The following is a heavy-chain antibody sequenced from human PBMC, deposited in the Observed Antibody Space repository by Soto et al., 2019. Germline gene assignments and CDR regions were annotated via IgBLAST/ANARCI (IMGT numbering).Heavy chain of an antibody. CDR1: GFTFSSYG. D-gene: IGHD4-17*01. Sequence: QVQLVESGGGVVQPGRSLRLSCAASGFTFSSYGMHWVRQAPGKGLEWVAVISYDGSNKYYADSVKGRFTISRDNSKNTLYLQMNSLRAEDTAVYYCAKDIGMTTVTNSRFDPWGQGTLVTVSS. J-gene: IGHJ5*02. V-gene: IGHV3-30*18. CDR3: AKDIGMTTVTNSRFDP. CDR2: ISYDGSNK.